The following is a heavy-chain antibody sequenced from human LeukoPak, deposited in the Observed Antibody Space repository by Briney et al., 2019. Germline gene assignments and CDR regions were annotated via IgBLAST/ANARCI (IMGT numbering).Heavy chain of an antibody. D-gene: IGHD6-19*01. CDR1: GFTFSNCA. Sequence: GGSLRLSCAASGFTFSNCAMTWVRQAPGKGLEWVSGISGSGGSTYYADSVKGRFTVSRDSSKNTLYLQMNSLRAEDTAVYYCAKAAEQWLLRYFDYWGLGTLVTVSS. V-gene: IGHV3-23*01. CDR2: ISGSGGST. CDR3: AKAAEQWLLRYFDY. J-gene: IGHJ4*02.